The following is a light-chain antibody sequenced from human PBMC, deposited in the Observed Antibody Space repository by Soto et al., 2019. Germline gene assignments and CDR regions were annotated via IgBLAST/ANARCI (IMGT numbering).Light chain of an antibody. J-gene: IGKJ1*01. V-gene: IGKV3-11*01. CDR2: DVS. Sequence: ESVLTQSAATLSLSPGEGATLSCRASQSISTYLAWYQQKPGQAPRLLIYDVSTRAPGIPTRFSGSGSGTDFTLTISSLEPEDFAVYYCQRRSDWMGTFGQGTKVDIK. CDR1: QSISTY. CDR3: QRRSDWMGT.